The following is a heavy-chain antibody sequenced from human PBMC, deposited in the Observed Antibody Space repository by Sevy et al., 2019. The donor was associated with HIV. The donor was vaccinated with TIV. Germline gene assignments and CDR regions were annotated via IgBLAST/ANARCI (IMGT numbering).Heavy chain of an antibody. CDR3: ARDALSGTSAY. D-gene: IGHD1-7*01. J-gene: IGHJ4*02. Sequence: GGSLRLSCAASGFTFSAYVVNWVRQGPGKGLEWVSSISSSGRYIYYADSVQGRFTISRDNAEDSLYLQMNNLRAEDTAVYYCARDALSGTSAYWGQGTLVTVSS. CDR2: ISSSGRYI. CDR1: GFTFSAYV. V-gene: IGHV3-21*01.